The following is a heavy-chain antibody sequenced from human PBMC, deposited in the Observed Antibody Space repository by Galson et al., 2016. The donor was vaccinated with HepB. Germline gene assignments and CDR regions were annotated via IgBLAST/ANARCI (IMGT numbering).Heavy chain of an antibody. CDR3: ARALGYCRGGGC. D-gene: IGHD2-15*01. Sequence: LRLSCAASGFTFSDYYMSWIRQGPGKGPEWLAYISSSGDTIYYADSVKGRFTISRDNANNSLHLQMNSLRVEDTAVYFCARALGYCRGGGCWGQGISVTVSS. J-gene: IGHJ4*02. V-gene: IGHV3-11*04. CDR1: GFTFSDYY. CDR2: ISSSGDTI.